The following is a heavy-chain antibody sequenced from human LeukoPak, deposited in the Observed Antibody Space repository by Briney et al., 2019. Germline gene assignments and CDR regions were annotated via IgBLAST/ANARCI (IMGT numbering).Heavy chain of an antibody. Sequence: SETLSLTCTVSGGSITTSSYYWGWIRQPPGKGLEWIGIIYCSGSTYYNPSLKGRVTISVDTSKNQFSLKLSSVTAADTAVHYCARAFRARYFDLWGRGTPVTFSS. CDR1: GGSITTSSYY. J-gene: IGHJ2*01. V-gene: IGHV4-39*01. CDR2: IYCSGST. CDR3: ARAFRARYFDL. D-gene: IGHD2/OR15-2a*01.